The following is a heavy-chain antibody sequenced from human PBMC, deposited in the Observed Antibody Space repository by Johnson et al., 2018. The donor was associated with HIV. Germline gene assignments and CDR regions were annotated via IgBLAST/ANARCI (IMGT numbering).Heavy chain of an antibody. CDR2: INWNGGST. D-gene: IGHD3-3*01. V-gene: IGHV3-20*04. CDR1: RFTFDNYG. CDR3: AKVPFFQGPFDI. J-gene: IGHJ3*02. Sequence: VQLMESGGGVVRPGGSLRLSCVASRFTFDNYGMNWVRQVPGKGLEWVSGINWNGGSTGYADSVEGRFTISRNNAKNSLYLQMNSLRAEDKAVYYCAKVPFFQGPFDIWGQGTMVTVSS.